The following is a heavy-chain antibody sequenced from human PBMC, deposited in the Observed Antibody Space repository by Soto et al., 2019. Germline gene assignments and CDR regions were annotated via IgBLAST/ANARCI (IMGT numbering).Heavy chain of an antibody. CDR1: GFTFGDYA. Sequence: GGSLRLSCTASGFTFGDYAMNWFRQAPGKGLEWVGFIRDKAYGGTTEYAASVKGRFTISRDDSKSIAYLQMNSLKTEDTAVYYCTRVVGDPLSDWGSYYFDSWGQGTLVTVSS. V-gene: IGHV3-49*03. J-gene: IGHJ4*02. CDR3: TRVVGDPLSDWGSYYFDS. CDR2: IRDKAYGGTT. D-gene: IGHD7-27*01.